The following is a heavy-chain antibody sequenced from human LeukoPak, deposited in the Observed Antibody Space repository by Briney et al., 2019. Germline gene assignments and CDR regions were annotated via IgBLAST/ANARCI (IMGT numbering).Heavy chain of an antibody. V-gene: IGHV3-23*01. J-gene: IGHJ4*02. CDR3: AKVPHVVVPADDY. Sequence: GGSLRLSCAASGFTFSSYAMSWVRQASGKGLEWGSAISCRGCSTYYADSVKGRFTISRDNSKNTLYLQMNSLRAEDTAVYYCAKVPHVVVPADDYWGQGTLVTVSS. CDR2: ISCRGCST. D-gene: IGHD2-2*01. CDR1: GFTFSSYA.